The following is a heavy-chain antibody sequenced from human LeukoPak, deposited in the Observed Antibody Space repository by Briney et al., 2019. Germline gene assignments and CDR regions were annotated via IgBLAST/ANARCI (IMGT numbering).Heavy chain of an antibody. CDR2: IYYSGST. J-gene: IGHJ3*02. Sequence: SETLSLTCTVSGGSISSYYWSWIRQPPGKGLEWIGYIYYSGSTNYNPSLKSRVTISVDTSKNQFSLKLSSVTAADTAVYYCAREGEMATIDDAFDIWGQGTMVTVSS. CDR1: GGSISSYY. V-gene: IGHV4-59*01. D-gene: IGHD5-24*01. CDR3: AREGEMATIDDAFDI.